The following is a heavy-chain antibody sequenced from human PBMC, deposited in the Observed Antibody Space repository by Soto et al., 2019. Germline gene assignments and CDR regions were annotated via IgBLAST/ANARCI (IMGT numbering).Heavy chain of an antibody. V-gene: IGHV3-23*01. J-gene: IGHJ4*02. CDR3: AKLTRLASYFDY. D-gene: IGHD3-9*01. CDR1: GFTFSSYA. CDR2: ISGSGGST. Sequence: GGSLRLSCAASGFTFSSYAMSWVRQAPGKGLEWVSAISGSGGSTYYADYVKGRFTISRDNSKNTLYLQMNSLRAVYTSVYYCAKLTRLASYFDYWGQGTLVTVSS.